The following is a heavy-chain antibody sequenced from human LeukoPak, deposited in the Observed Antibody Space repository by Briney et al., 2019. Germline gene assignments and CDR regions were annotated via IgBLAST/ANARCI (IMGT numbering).Heavy chain of an antibody. Sequence: SQTLSLTCTVSGASISSSGYYWGWIRQPPGKGLECIGSIYYSGNTYYNPSLKSRVTISVDTSKNQFSLKLSSVTAADTAVYYCARGGIAARSWFDPWGHGTPVTVSS. CDR3: ARGGIAARSWFDP. J-gene: IGHJ5*02. CDR2: IYYSGNT. D-gene: IGHD6-6*01. CDR1: GASISSSGYY. V-gene: IGHV4-39*01.